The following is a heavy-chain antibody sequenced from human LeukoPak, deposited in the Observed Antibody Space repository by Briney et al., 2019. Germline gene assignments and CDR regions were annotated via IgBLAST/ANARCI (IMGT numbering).Heavy chain of an antibody. J-gene: IGHJ4*02. CDR2: IRYDGSNK. Sequence: HAGGSLRLSCAASGFTFSSYGMHWVRQAPGKGLEWVAFIRYDGSNKYYTDSVKGRFTISRDNSKNTLYLQMNSLRAEDTAVYYCATELGYGRQLVDYWGQGTLVTVSS. D-gene: IGHD5-18*01. CDR3: ATELGYGRQLVDY. CDR1: GFTFSSYG. V-gene: IGHV3-30*02.